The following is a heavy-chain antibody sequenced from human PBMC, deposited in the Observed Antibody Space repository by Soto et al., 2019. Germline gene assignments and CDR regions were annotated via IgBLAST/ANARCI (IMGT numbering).Heavy chain of an antibody. CDR2: FDPEDGET. D-gene: IGHD2-15*01. CDR1: GYTLTELS. Sequence: ASVKVSCKVSGYTLTELSMHWVRQAPGNGLEWMGGFDPEDGETIYAQKFQGRVTMTEDTSTDTAYMELSSLRSEDTAVYYCATVYGGNGRFFDYWGQGTLVTVSS. V-gene: IGHV1-24*01. J-gene: IGHJ4*02. CDR3: ATVYGGNGRFFDY.